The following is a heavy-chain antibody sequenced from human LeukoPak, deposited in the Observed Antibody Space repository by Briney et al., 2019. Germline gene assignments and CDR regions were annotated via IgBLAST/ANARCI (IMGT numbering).Heavy chain of an antibody. D-gene: IGHD1-26*01. J-gene: IGHJ5*02. V-gene: IGHV3-21*01. Sequence: PGGSLRLSCAASGFTFSSYSMNWVRQAPGKGLEWVSSISSSSSYIYYADSVKGRFTISRDNAKNSLYLQMNSLRAEDTAVYYCARVPIKVVGEDWFDPWGQGTLVTVSS. CDR2: ISSSSSYI. CDR3: ARVPIKVVGEDWFDP. CDR1: GFTFSSYS.